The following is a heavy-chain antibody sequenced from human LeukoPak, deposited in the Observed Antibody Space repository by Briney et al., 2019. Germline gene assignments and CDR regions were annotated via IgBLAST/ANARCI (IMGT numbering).Heavy chain of an antibody. J-gene: IGHJ4*02. D-gene: IGHD3-22*01. CDR1: GFTFSNYA. V-gene: IGHV3-64*01. CDR2: IVSNGDST. CDR3: ARGVNYYDSSGYLFDY. Sequence: GGSLRLSCAASGFTFSNYAMHWVRQAPGKGLEYVSTIVSNGDSTYHANSVKGRFTISRDNSRTTLYLQMGSLRVEDMAVYYRARGVNYYDSSGYLFDYWGQGILVTVSS.